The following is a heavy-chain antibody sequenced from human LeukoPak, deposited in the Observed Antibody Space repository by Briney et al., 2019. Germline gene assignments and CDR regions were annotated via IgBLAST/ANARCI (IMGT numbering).Heavy chain of an antibody. Sequence: SEALSLTCIVSGDSISGYYSGYYWSWIRQPPGKGLEWIGYIYYSGSTNYNPSLKSRVTISVDTSKNQFSLNLSSVTAADTAVYYCARDGGGGSGSYARYSDYWGQGTLVTVSS. CDR2: IYYSGST. CDR1: GDSISGYYSGYY. D-gene: IGHD3-10*01. CDR3: ARDGGGGSGSYARYSDY. J-gene: IGHJ4*02. V-gene: IGHV4-61*08.